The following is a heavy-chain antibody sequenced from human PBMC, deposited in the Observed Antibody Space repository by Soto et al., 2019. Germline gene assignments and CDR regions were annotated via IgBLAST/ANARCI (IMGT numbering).Heavy chain of an antibody. J-gene: IGHJ5*02. D-gene: IGHD6-13*01. CDR2: ISAYNGNT. Sequence: ASVKVSCKASGYTFTGYGISWVRQAPGQGLEWMGWISAYNGNTNYAQKLQGRVTMTTDTSTSTAYMEMRSLRSDDTAVYYCARGDGSSSWYWFDPWGQGTLVTVSS. CDR1: GYTFTGYG. V-gene: IGHV1-18*01. CDR3: ARGDGSSSWYWFDP.